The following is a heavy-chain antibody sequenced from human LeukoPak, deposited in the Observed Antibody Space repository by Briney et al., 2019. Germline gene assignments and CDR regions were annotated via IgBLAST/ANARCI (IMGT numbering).Heavy chain of an antibody. CDR1: GFTFSSYA. CDR2: ISGSGGST. J-gene: IGHJ5*02. CDR3: AKLPDGDCYYVWFDP. V-gene: IGHV3-23*01. D-gene: IGHD2-21*02. Sequence: GGSLRLSCAASGFTFSSYAMSWVRQAPGKGLEWVSAISGSGGSTYYADSVKGRFSISRDNSKNTLYLQMNSLRAEDTAVYYCAKLPDGDCYYVWFDPWGQGTLVTVSS.